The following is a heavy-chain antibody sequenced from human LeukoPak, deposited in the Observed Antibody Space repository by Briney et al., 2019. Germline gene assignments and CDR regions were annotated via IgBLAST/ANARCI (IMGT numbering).Heavy chain of an antibody. CDR2: ISPYNGNT. CDR1: GYTFTSYG. J-gene: IGHJ4*02. Sequence: GASVKFSCKASGYTFTSYGISWVRQAPGQGLEWMGWISPYNGNTNYAQNLQGRVTMTTDTSTSTAYMELRSLRSNDTAVYYCARGSVSTRPFDYWGQGPLVTVSS. CDR3: ARGSVSTRPFDY. D-gene: IGHD4-11*01. V-gene: IGHV1-18*01.